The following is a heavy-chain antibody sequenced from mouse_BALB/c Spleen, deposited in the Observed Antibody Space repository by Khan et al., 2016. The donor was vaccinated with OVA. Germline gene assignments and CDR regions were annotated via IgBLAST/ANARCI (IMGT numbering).Heavy chain of an antibody. CDR2: ISSSGTT. V-gene: IGHV3-2*02. CDR3: AGTLYYNYGCAMDY. CDR1: DYSITSDYV. J-gene: IGHJ4*01. Sequence: VKLLESGPGLVTPSQTLSLTCTVTDYSITSDYVWNWIRQFPGNKLERMGFISSSGTTSSNPSLKSRISITRDTSNNQFFLQFTPVTTEDTATXYCAGTLYYNYGCAMDYWGRGTSVTVSS. D-gene: IGHD2-4*01.